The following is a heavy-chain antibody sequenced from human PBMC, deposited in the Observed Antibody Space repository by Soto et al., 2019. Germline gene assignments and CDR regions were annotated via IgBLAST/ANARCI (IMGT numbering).Heavy chain of an antibody. CDR1: GGSISIYY. Sequence: SETLSLTCTVSGGSISIYYWSWIRKPPGKGQEWIGYIYYSGSTNYNPSLKSRVTISVDTSKNQFSLKLSSVTAADTAVYYCAGSMRYNWFDPWGQGTLVTVSS. CDR3: AGSMRYNWFDP. V-gene: IGHV4-59*01. J-gene: IGHJ5*02. D-gene: IGHD1-26*01. CDR2: IYYSGST.